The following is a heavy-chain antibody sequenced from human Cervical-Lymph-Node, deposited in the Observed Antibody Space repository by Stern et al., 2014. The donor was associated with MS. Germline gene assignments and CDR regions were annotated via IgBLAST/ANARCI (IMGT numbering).Heavy chain of an antibody. D-gene: IGHD5/OR15-5a*01. V-gene: IGHV3-9*01. CDR2: MSWNRGSI. CDR3: AKDSLSVLSSVSHFAY. Sequence: EVQLVESGGDLVQPGRSLRLSCAASGFRFDDYAMHWVRQAPGKGLEWVSGMSWNRGSIVYAHSVKGRFTISRDNAKNSLYLQMNSLRAEDTALYYCAKDSLSVLSSVSHFAYWGQGTLVTVSS. CDR1: GFRFDDYA. J-gene: IGHJ4*02.